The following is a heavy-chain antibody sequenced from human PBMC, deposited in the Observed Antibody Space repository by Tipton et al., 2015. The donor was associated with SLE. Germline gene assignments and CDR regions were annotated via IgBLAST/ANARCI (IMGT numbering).Heavy chain of an antibody. D-gene: IGHD3-22*01. CDR3: AKDLPYYDRNGNWQEAGAFDM. J-gene: IGHJ3*02. CDR1: GFTFHEYG. CDR2: VSGNSHRI. Sequence: RSLRLSCVASGFTFHEYGMHWVRQAPGKGLEWVAGVSGNSHRIAYGNSVRGRFTISRDNGKNSLYLQMNTLGPEDTALYYCAKDLPYYDRNGNWQEAGAFDMWGLGTVVVVSS. V-gene: IGHV3-9*01.